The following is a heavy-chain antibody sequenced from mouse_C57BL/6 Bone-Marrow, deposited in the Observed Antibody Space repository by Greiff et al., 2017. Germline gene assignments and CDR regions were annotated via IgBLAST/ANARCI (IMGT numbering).Heavy chain of an antibody. D-gene: IGHD1-1*01. J-gene: IGHJ2*01. CDR3: ARIYYYGSSYVGYFDY. Sequence: EVQLQQSGAELVKPGASVKLSCTASGFNIKDYYMHWVKQRTEQGLEWIGRIDPEDGETKYAPKFQGKATITADTSSNTAYLQLSSLKSEDTAFYYCARIYYYGSSYVGYFDYWGQGTTLTVSS. CDR1: GFNIKDYY. CDR2: IDPEDGET. V-gene: IGHV14-2*01.